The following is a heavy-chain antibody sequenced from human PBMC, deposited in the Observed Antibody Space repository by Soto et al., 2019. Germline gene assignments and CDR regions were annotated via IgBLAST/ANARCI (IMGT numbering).Heavy chain of an antibody. Sequence: QVQLVQSGAEVKKPGASVKVSCKASGYTFTSYGISWVRQAPGQGLEWMGWISASNGNTNYAQKLQGRVTMTTDTATNKADMGLGSLRSDDTAVYYCARVSSGWYYWFDPWGQGTLVTVSS. D-gene: IGHD6-19*01. V-gene: IGHV1-18*01. CDR2: ISASNGNT. J-gene: IGHJ5*02. CDR1: GYTFTSYG. CDR3: ARVSSGWYYWFDP.